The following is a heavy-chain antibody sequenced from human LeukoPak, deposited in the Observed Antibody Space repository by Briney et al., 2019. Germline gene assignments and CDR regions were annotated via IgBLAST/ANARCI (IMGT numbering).Heavy chain of an antibody. J-gene: IGHJ5*02. CDR2: IYASGST. CDR3: ARAHCSSTSCYNWFDP. V-gene: IGHV4-4*07. D-gene: IGHD2-2*01. CDR1: GGSISSYY. Sequence: PSETLSLTCTVSGGSISSYYWSWIRQPAGKGLEWIGRIYASGSTNYNPSLKSRVTMSVDTSKSQFSLKLSSVTAADTAVYYCARAHCSSTSCYNWFDPWGQGTLVTVSS.